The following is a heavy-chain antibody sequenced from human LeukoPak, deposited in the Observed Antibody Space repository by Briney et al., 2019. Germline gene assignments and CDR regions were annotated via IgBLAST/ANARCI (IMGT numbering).Heavy chain of an antibody. J-gene: IGHJ4*02. CDR3: ARDRRSSSAY. Sequence: GASVKVSCKGSGYSCTSYCRDWVGQAPGQGLGWRGWRNPNSGGTNYAQKFQGRVTMTRDTSISTAYMELSRLRSDDTAVYYCARDRRSSSAYWGQGTLVTVSS. CDR2: RNPNSGGT. D-gene: IGHD6-6*01. V-gene: IGHV1-2*02. CDR1: GYSCTSYC.